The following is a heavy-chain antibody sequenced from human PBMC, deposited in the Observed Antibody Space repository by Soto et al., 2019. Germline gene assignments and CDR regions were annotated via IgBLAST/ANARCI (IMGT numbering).Heavy chain of an antibody. J-gene: IGHJ5*02. Sequence: VQLEESGGGVVQPGTSLTLYCAASGFTFSNYGMHWVRQAPGKGLEWVGVISYHGVNKYYADSVKGRFTISRDNSQNTLYLQMSGLSDEDTAVYYCAKYSDYVKGADWLDPWGQGTLVTVSS. CDR3: AKYSDYVKGADWLDP. CDR1: GFTFSNYG. D-gene: IGHD4-17*01. CDR2: ISYHGVNK. V-gene: IGHV3-30*18.